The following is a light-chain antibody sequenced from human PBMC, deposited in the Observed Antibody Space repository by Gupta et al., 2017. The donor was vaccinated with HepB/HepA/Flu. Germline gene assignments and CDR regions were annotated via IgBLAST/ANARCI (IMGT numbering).Light chain of an antibody. CDR2: GNS. J-gene: IGLJ2*01. Sequence: QSVLTQPPSVSGAPGQRVTISCTVSSSNIGAGYDVPWYQQLPGTAPKLLSYGNSNRPSGVPDRFSGSKSGTSASLAITGLQAEDEADYYCQSYDSSLSAVVFGGGTKLTVL. CDR1: SSNIGAGYD. V-gene: IGLV1-40*01. CDR3: QSYDSSLSAVV.